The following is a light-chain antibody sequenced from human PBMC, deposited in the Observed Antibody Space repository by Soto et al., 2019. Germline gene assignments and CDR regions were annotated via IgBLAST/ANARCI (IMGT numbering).Light chain of an antibody. Sequence: EIVMTQSPATLSVSPGEGATLSCRASQSISTHLAWYQQKPGQTPRLLIYGASIRATGVPVRFSGSGSGTDFNLTIASLQSEDFAVYYCQQYDTWPPHTFGQGTKVEI. J-gene: IGKJ2*01. CDR3: QQYDTWPPHT. V-gene: IGKV3-15*01. CDR1: QSISTH. CDR2: GAS.